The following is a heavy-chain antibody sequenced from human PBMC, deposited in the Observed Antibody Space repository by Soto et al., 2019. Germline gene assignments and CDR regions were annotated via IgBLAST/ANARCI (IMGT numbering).Heavy chain of an antibody. CDR3: AREPRRVGIRYYYMDV. V-gene: IGHV4-4*02. D-gene: IGHD3-3*02. CDR2: IYHSGST. Sequence: QVQLQESRPGLVKPSGTLSLTCAASSGSISSSNWWSWVRQPPGKGLEWIGEIYHSGSTNYNPSLKSRVTISVDKSKNQFSLKLSSVTAADTAVYYCAREPRRVGIRYYYMDVWGKGTTVTVSS. CDR1: SGSISSSNW. J-gene: IGHJ6*03.